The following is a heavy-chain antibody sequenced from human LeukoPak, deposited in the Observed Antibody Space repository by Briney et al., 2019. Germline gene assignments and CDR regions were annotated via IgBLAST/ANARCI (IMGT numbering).Heavy chain of an antibody. J-gene: IGHJ2*01. CDR2: IIPIFGTA. CDR3: AREGIAVAGIRRSYWYFDL. V-gene: IGHV1-69*05. Sequence: GASVKVSCKASGYTFTSYYMHWVRQAPGQGLEWMGGIIPIFGTANYAQKFQGRVTITTDESTSTAYMELSSLRSEDTAVYYCAREGIAVAGIRRSYWYFDLWGRGTLVTVSS. CDR1: GYTFTSYY. D-gene: IGHD6-19*01.